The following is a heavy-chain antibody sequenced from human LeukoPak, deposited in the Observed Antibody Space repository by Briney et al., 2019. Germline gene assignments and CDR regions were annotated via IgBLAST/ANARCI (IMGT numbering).Heavy chain of an antibody. CDR2: IHHSGST. J-gene: IGHJ6*02. V-gene: IGHV4-59*12. D-gene: IGHD2-15*01. CDR1: GGSISSYY. CDR3: ARYIVVVDATRDRVSRHYGMDV. Sequence: SSETLSLTCTVSGGSISSYYWSWIRQPPGKGLEWIGEIHHSGSTNYNPSLKSRVTISVDKSKNQFSLKLSSVTAADTAVYYCARYIVVVDATRDRVSRHYGMDVWGQGTTVTVSS.